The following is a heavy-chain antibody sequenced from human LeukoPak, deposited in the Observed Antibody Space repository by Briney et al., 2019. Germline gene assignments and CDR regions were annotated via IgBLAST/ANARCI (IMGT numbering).Heavy chain of an antibody. J-gene: IGHJ6*03. CDR3: AREGVGARYYYMDV. V-gene: IGHV1-8*03. D-gene: IGHD1-26*01. Sequence: ASVKVSCKASGYTFTSYDINWVRQATGQGLEWMGWMNPNSGNTGYAQKFQGRVTITRNTSISTAYMELSSLRSEDTAVYYCAREGVGARYYYMDVWGKGTTVTVSS. CDR1: GYTFTSYD. CDR2: MNPNSGNT.